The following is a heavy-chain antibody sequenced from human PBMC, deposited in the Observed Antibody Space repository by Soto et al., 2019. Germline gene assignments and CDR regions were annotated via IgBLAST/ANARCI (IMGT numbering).Heavy chain of an antibody. Sequence: GGSLRLSCAASGFTFSSYAMSWVRQAPGKGLEWVSAISGSGGSTYYADSVKGRFTISRDNSKNTLYLQMNSLRAEDTAVYYCARDRYDYVWGSYRSYYGMDVWGQGTTVTVSS. D-gene: IGHD3-16*02. CDR3: ARDRYDYVWGSYRSYYGMDV. J-gene: IGHJ6*02. V-gene: IGHV3-23*01. CDR1: GFTFSSYA. CDR2: ISGSGGST.